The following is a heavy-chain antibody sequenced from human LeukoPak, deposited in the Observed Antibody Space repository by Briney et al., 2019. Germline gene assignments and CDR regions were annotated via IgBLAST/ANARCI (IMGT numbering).Heavy chain of an antibody. Sequence: GGSLRLSCAVSGFTFSSYAMNWVRQAPGKGLEWVSAISGSGGSTYYADSVKGRFTISRAKSKTTLYLQMNSLRAEDTAVYYCAKGDTTWELPHDYWGQGTLVTVSS. D-gene: IGHD1-26*01. CDR2: ISGSGGST. J-gene: IGHJ4*02. CDR3: AKGDTTWELPHDY. CDR1: GFTFSSYA. V-gene: IGHV3-23*01.